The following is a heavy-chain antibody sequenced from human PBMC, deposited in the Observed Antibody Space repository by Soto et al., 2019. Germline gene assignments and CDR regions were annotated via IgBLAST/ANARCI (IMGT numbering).Heavy chain of an antibody. Sequence: SETLSLTCTVSGGSISSYYWSWIRQPPGKGLEWIGYIYYSGSTNYNPSLKSRVTVSVDTSKNQFSLKLSSVTAADTAMYYCAGQHCYDSSGYYVVYWAQGALVTVSS. V-gene: IGHV4-59*08. J-gene: IGHJ4*02. D-gene: IGHD3-22*01. CDR2: IYYSGST. CDR1: GGSISSYY. CDR3: AGQHCYDSSGYYVVY.